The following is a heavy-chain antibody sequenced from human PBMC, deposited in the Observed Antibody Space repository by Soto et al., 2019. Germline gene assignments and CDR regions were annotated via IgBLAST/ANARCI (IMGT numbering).Heavy chain of an antibody. CDR1: GGSISSYY. D-gene: IGHD3-10*01. J-gene: IGHJ5*02. Sequence: SETLSLTCTVSGGSISSYYWSWIRQPPGKGLEWIGYIYYSGSTNYNPSLKSRVTISVDTSKNQFSLKLSSVTAADTAVYYCARVPRTTLWFGELFMLGWFDPWGQGTLVTVS. CDR3: ARVPRTTLWFGELFMLGWFDP. CDR2: IYYSGST. V-gene: IGHV4-59*01.